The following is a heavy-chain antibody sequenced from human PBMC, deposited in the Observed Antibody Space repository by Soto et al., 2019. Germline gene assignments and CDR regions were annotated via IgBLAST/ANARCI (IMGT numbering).Heavy chain of an antibody. V-gene: IGHV1-18*01. D-gene: IGHD3-22*01. CDR2: ISAYNGNT. Sequence: ASVKVSCKASGYTFTSYGISWVRQAPGQGLEWMGWISAYNGNTNYAQKLQGRVTMTTDTSTSTAYMELRSLRSDDTAVYYCARGGYYDGSGYYYPNWFDPWGQGTLVTVSS. CDR1: GYTFTSYG. J-gene: IGHJ5*02. CDR3: ARGGYYDGSGYYYPNWFDP.